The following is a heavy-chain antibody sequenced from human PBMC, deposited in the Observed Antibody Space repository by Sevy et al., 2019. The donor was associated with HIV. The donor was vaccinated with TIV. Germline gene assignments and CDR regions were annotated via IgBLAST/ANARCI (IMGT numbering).Heavy chain of an antibody. Sequence: GGSLRLSCAASEFTFSSHAVSWVRQAPGKGLEWVSAISGNGENRHYEDSVRGRFTISRDNFKNTLYLQMNSLRAEDTALYYCARDGGGISAFDFWGQGTMVTVSS. J-gene: IGHJ3*01. V-gene: IGHV3-23*01. CDR2: ISGNGENR. CDR1: EFTFSSHA. D-gene: IGHD3-10*01. CDR3: ARDGGGISAFDF.